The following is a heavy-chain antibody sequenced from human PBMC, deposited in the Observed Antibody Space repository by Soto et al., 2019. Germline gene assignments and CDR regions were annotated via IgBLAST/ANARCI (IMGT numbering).Heavy chain of an antibody. CDR1: GFTFSDSW. D-gene: IGHD4-4*01. V-gene: IGHV3-7*01. CDR2: IKPDESEK. CDR3: VRGGSNYDS. Sequence: LRLSFTASGFTFSDSWMTWVRQAPGKGLEWVARIKPDESEKKYADSVKGRFSISRDNAKNSMYLQMDSLRGEDTAVYYCVRGGSNYDSWGQGTLVTVSS. J-gene: IGHJ5*02.